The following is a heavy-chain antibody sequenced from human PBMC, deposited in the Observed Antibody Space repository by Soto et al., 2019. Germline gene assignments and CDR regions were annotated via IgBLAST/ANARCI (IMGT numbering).Heavy chain of an antibody. V-gene: IGHV4-30-4*01. D-gene: IGHD3-3*01. CDR3: ARERNFWSGYYDNWFDP. CDR2: IYYSGST. Sequence: PSETLSLTCTVSGGSISSGDYYWSWIRQPPGKGLEWIGYIYYSGSTYYNPSLKSRVTISVDTSKNQFSLKLSSVTAADTAVYYCARERNFWSGYYDNWFDPWGQGTLVTVSS. J-gene: IGHJ5*02. CDR1: GGSISSGDYY.